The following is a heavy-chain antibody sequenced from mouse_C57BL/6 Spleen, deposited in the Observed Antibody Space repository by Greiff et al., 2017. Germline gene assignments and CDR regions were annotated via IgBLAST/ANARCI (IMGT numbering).Heavy chain of an antibody. CDR1: GYAFSSYW. J-gene: IGHJ4*01. V-gene: IGHV1-80*01. D-gene: IGHD4-1*01. Sequence: VKLVESGAELVKPGASVKISCKASGYAFSSYWMNWVKQRPGKGLEWIGQIYPGDGDTNYNGKFKGKATLTADKSSSTAYMQLSSLTSEDSAVYFCARQGLGNYAMDYWGQGTSVTVSS. CDR3: ARQGLGNYAMDY. CDR2: IYPGDGDT.